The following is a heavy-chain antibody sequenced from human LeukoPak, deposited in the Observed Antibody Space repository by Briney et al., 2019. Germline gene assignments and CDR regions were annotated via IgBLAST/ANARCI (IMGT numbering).Heavy chain of an antibody. CDR2: IYHSGST. J-gene: IGHJ4*02. D-gene: IGHD3-22*01. V-gene: IGHV4-30-2*01. Sequence: PSQTLSLTCTVSGGSISSGGYYWSWIRQPPRKGLEWIGYIYHSGSTYYNPSLKSRVTISVDRSKNQFSLKLSSVTAADTAVYYCARRNYYDSSGYYIFDYWGQGTLVTVSS. CDR1: GGSISSGGYY. CDR3: ARRNYYDSSGYYIFDY.